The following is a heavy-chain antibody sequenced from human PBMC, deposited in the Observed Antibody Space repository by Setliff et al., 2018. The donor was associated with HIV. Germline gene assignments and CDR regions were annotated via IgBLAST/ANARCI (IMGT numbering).Heavy chain of an antibody. CDR2: IISILEIT. J-gene: IGHJ3*02. V-gene: IGHV1-69*10. Sequence: GASVKVSCKASGGTSSTHAMNWVRQAPGQGLEWMGQIISILEITAYAQKFQGRLTITADEPTNTIYMELSGLRSEDTAVYYCAGPRGDEAFDIWGQGTMVTVSS. CDR1: GGTSSTHA. D-gene: IGHD3-10*01. CDR3: AGPRGDEAFDI.